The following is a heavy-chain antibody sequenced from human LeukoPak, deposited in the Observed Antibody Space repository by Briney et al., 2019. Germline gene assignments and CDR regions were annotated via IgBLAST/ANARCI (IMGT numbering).Heavy chain of an antibody. CDR2: INLNSRGT. CDR1: GYTFTDYY. CDR3: ARGDSSSSDY. J-gene: IGHJ4*02. D-gene: IGHD6-13*01. V-gene: IGHV1-2*02. Sequence: ASVKVSCKASGYTFTDYYMHWVRQAPGQGLEWMGWINLNSRGTNYAQKFQGRVTMTRDTSISIAYMELSRLRSDDTAVYYCARGDSSSSDYWGQGTLVTVSS.